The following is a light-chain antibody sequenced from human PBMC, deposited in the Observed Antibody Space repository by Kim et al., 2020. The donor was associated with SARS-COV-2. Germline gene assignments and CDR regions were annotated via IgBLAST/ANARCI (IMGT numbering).Light chain of an antibody. Sequence: DIQMTQSPSSVSASVGDRVTITCRASQYISRWLAWYQQKPGKAPKLLIYAASSFQSGVPSRFSGSTSGTDFTLTISSLQPEDVATYYCQQANSFPLTFGGETKVDIK. CDR2: AAS. J-gene: IGKJ4*01. CDR3: QQANSFPLT. CDR1: QYISRW. V-gene: IGKV1-12*01.